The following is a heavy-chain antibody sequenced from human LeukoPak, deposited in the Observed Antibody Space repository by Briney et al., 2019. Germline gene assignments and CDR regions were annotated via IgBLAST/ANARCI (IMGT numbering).Heavy chain of an antibody. J-gene: IGHJ3*02. D-gene: IGHD5-24*01. CDR3: ARGFDFDGYLRRAGAFDI. CDR2: INRSGST. CDR1: GFSVSSYY. V-gene: IGHV4-34*01. Sequence: SETLSLTCAVSGFSVSSYYLSWIRQPPGKGLEWGSEINRSGSTNYNASVKSRFTISVDTSKNQFSLQLSYVTAADTAVYYCARGFDFDGYLRRAGAFDIWGQGTMVTVSS.